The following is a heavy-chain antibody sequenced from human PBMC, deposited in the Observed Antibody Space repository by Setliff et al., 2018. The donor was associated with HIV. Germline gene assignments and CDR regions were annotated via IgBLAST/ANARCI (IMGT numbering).Heavy chain of an antibody. J-gene: IGHJ4*02. Sequence: LRLSCAASGITLSNYAMSWVRQAPGKGLEWISFIGGHGSIIHYADSVKGRFTISRDNAKNSVYLQMHSLRVEDTAVYYCAAVPWGHSSLIIDHWGQGTPVTAPQ. CDR1: GITLSNYA. V-gene: IGHV3-48*03. D-gene: IGHD3-16*01. CDR3: AAVPWGHSSLIIDH. CDR2: IGGHGSII.